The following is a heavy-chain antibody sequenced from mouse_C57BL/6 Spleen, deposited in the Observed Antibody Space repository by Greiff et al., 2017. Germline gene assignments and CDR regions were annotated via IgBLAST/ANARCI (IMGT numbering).Heavy chain of an antibody. CDR2: INPNNGGT. CDR1: GYTFTDYN. D-gene: IGHD2-2*01. Sequence: VQLKQSGPELVKPGASVKIPCKASGYTFTDYNMDWVKQSHGKSLEWIGDINPNNGGTIYNQKFKGKATLTVDKSSSTAYMELRSLTSEDTAVYYCARFYYGYDVWYFDVWGTGTTVTVAS. CDR3: ARFYYGYDVWYFDV. V-gene: IGHV1-18*01. J-gene: IGHJ1*03.